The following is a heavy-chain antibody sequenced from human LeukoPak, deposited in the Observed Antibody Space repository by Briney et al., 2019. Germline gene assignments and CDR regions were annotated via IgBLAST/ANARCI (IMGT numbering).Heavy chain of an antibody. Sequence: GGSLRLSCAASGFTFSSYSMNWVRQAPGKGLEWVSYISSSSTIYYADSVKGRFTISRDNAKNSLYLQMNSLRAEDTALYYCAKDMLRGYSYGYYIDYWGQGTLVTVSS. V-gene: IGHV3-48*04. CDR1: GFTFSSYS. J-gene: IGHJ4*02. D-gene: IGHD5-18*01. CDR2: ISSSSTI. CDR3: AKDMLRGYSYGYYIDY.